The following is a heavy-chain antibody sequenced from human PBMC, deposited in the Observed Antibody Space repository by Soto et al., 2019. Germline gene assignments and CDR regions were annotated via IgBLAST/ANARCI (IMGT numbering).Heavy chain of an antibody. D-gene: IGHD2-2*01. V-gene: IGHV1-69*13. J-gene: IGHJ6*02. CDR2: IIPISGTA. CDR1: GGTFSSYA. CDR3: ARSQGSSTSLEIYYYYYYGMDV. Sequence: SVKVSCKASGGTFSSYAISWVRQAPGQGLEWMGGIIPISGTANYAQKFQGRVTITADESTSTAYVELSSLRSEDTAVYYCARSQGSSTSLEIYYYYYYGMDVWGQGTTVTVSS.